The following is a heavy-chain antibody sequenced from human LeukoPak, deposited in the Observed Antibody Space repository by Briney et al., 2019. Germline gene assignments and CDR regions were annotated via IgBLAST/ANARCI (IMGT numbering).Heavy chain of an antibody. V-gene: IGHV1-8*02. CDR1: GYTFTGYY. CDR2: INPNSGNT. CDR3: ARNMGITMVRGVIILYYYYMDV. D-gene: IGHD3-10*01. Sequence: GASVKVSCKASGYTFTGYYMHWVRQASGRGLEWMGWINPNSGNTGYAQKFQGRVTMTRNTSISTAYMELSSLRSEDTAVYYCARNMGITMVRGVIILYYYYMDVWGKGTTVTISS. J-gene: IGHJ6*03.